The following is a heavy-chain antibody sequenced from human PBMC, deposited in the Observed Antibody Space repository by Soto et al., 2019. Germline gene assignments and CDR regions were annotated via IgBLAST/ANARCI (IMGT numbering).Heavy chain of an antibody. CDR1: GDSVRNDY. J-gene: IGHJ4*02. V-gene: IGHV4-59*02. CDR2: ISYSGSL. Sequence: SETLSLTCTVSGDSVRNDYNSWIRQPPGKGLEWIGYISYSGSLNYNPSLKSRVTISVDTSKNQFSLKLSSVTAADTPFFYCGRGGDGDYFDYWGRGPLVTVSS. D-gene: IGHD3-16*01. CDR3: GRGGDGDYFDY.